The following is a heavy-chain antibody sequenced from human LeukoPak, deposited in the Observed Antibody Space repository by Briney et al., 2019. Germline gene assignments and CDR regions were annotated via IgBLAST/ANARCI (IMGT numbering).Heavy chain of an antibody. D-gene: IGHD1-1*01. CDR2: INHSGST. Sequence: PSETLSLTCAVYGGSFSGYYWSWIRQPPGKGLEWIGEINHSGSTNYKPSLKNRLSISVDTSKNQLSLVSSSVTAADTAVYYCASNWSDFDYWGRGTLVTVSS. CDR3: ASNWSDFDY. J-gene: IGHJ4*02. CDR1: GGSFSGYY. V-gene: IGHV4-34*01.